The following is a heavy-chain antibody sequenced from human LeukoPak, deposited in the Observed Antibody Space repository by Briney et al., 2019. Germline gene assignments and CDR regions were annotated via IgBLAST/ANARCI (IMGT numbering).Heavy chain of an antibody. J-gene: IGHJ6*02. V-gene: IGHV3-7*01. CDR3: ARYCGGDCYGMDV. Sequence: GGSLRLSCTASEFTFSSYWTSWVRQAPGKGLEWVANIKQDGSEKDYVDSVKGRFTISRDNAKNSLYLQMNNLRAEDTAVYYCARYCGGDCYGMDVWGQGTTVTVSS. D-gene: IGHD2-21*01. CDR2: IKQDGSEK. CDR1: EFTFSSYW.